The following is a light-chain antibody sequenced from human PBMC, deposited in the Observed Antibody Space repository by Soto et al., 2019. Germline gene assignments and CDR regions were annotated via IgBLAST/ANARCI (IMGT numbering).Light chain of an antibody. Sequence: EIVMTQSPATLSVSPGERATLSCRASQSVSSNLAWYQQKPGQAPRLLIYGASTRATGIPARFSGSGSGTEFTLTISSLQSEDFAVHYCQQYNTWPPTFGQGTKVEIK. CDR3: QQYNTWPPT. CDR1: QSVSSN. CDR2: GAS. V-gene: IGKV3-15*01. J-gene: IGKJ1*01.